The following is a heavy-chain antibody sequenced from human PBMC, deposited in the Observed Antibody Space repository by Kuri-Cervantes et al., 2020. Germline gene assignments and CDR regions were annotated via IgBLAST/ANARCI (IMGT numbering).Heavy chain of an antibody. Sequence: ASVKVSCKASGYTFTGYYMHWVRQAPGQGLEWMGWINPNSGGTNYAQKFQGRVTMTRDTSISTAYMELSRLRSDDTAVYYCARAAHWNDAFWFDPWGQGTLVTSPQ. CDR1: GYTFTGYY. D-gene: IGHD1-1*01. J-gene: IGHJ5*02. V-gene: IGHV1-2*02. CDR2: INPNSGGT. CDR3: ARAAHWNDAFWFDP.